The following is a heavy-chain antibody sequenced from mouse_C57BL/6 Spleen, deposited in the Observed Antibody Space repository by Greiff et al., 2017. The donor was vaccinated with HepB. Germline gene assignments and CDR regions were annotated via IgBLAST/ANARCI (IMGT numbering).Heavy chain of an antibody. CDR1: GYTFTDYN. V-gene: IGHV1-22*01. CDR3: AREDYYGNYFDY. CDR2: INPNNGGT. Sequence: EVQLQESGPELVKPGASVKMSCKASGYTFTDYNMHWVKQSHGKSLEWIGYINPNNGGTSYNQKFKGKATLTVNKSSSTAHMELRSLTSEDSAVYYCAREDYYGNYFDYWGQGTTLTVSS. J-gene: IGHJ2*01. D-gene: IGHD2-1*01.